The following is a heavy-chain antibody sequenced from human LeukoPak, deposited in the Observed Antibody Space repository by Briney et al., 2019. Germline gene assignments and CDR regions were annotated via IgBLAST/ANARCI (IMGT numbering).Heavy chain of an antibody. CDR1: GGSISSYY. CDR3: ARQYYYDSIGYYGLSGLDY. Sequence: SETLSLTCTVSGGSISSYYWSWIRQPPGKGLEWIGYIYYSGSTNYNPSLKSRVTISVDTSKNQFSLRLSSVTAADTAVYYCARQYYYDSIGYYGLSGLDYWGQGTLVTVSS. J-gene: IGHJ4*02. CDR2: IYYSGST. D-gene: IGHD3-22*01. V-gene: IGHV4-59*01.